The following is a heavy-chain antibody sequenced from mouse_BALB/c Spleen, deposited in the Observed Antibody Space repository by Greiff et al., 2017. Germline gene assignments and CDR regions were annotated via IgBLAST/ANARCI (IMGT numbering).Heavy chain of an antibody. CDR2: INSNGGST. Sequence: EVKLVESGGGLVQPGGSLKLSCAASGFTFSSYGMSWVRQTPDKRLELVATINSNGGSTYYPDSVKGRFTISRDNAKNTLYLQMSSLKSEDTAMYYGARDGKRGTADWGEGTLVTVAA. CDR3: ARDGKRGTAD. CDR1: GFTFSSYG. V-gene: IGHV5-6-3*01. J-gene: IGHJ3*01. D-gene: IGHD3-3*01.